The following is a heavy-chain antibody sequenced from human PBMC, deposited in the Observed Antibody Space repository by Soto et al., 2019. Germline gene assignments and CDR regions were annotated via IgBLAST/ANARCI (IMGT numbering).Heavy chain of an antibody. V-gene: IGHV3-7*01. J-gene: IGHJ4*02. CDR1: GFFVIAYS. CDR2: MNEDGSET. Sequence: VESGGGLAQRGGSLRLSCAASGFFVIAYSMTWVRQAPGKGLECVANMNEDGSETYFVDTVKGRFTISRENAKNSLYLQMNSLGAEDKDVYYCARAQSSKSGCLDYWGQGTLVTVSS. D-gene: IGHD3-3*01. CDR3: ARAQSSKSGCLDY.